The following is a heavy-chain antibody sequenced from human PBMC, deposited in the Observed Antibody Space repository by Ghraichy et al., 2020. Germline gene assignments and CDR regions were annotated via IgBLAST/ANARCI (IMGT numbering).Heavy chain of an antibody. Sequence: GGSLRLSCAASGFTFSSYSMNWVRQAPGKGLEWVSSISSSSSYIYYADSVKGRFTISRDNAKNSLYLQMNSLRAEDTAVYYCARAEGEIVVAQGDAFDIWGQGTMVTVSS. CDR1: GFTFSSYS. J-gene: IGHJ3*02. CDR2: ISSSSSYI. D-gene: IGHD2-15*01. CDR3: ARAEGEIVVAQGDAFDI. V-gene: IGHV3-21*01.